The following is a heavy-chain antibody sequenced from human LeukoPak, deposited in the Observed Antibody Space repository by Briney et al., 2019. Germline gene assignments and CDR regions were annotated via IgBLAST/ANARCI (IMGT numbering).Heavy chain of an antibody. CDR3: ATETIGRHYDY. J-gene: IGHJ4*02. CDR2: IGPTGTDR. Sequence: GGSLRLFCAASGLTFSSCGFNWVRQAPGKGLEWVSSIGPTGTDRYYADSVRGRFTISRDNAKNSMYLQMDSLRDEDTAVYYCATETIGRHYDYWGQGTLLTISS. CDR1: GLTFSSCG. D-gene: IGHD1-14*01. V-gene: IGHV3-21*01.